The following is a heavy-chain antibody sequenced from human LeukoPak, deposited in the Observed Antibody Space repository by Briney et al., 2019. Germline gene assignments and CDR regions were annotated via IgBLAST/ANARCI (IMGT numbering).Heavy chain of an antibody. J-gene: IGHJ4*02. CDR2: IYYSWST. Sequence: SETLSLTCTVSGGSISSYYWSWIRQPPGKGLEWIGHIYYSWSTNYNPSLKSRRTISVDTSKNQFSLKLSSVTAADTAVYYCARQASSGWYYFDYWGQGTLVTVSS. CDR3: ARQASSGWYYFDY. D-gene: IGHD6-19*01. CDR1: GGSISSYY. V-gene: IGHV4-59*08.